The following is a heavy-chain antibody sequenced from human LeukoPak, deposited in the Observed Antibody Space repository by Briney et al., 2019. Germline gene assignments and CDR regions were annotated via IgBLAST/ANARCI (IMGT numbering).Heavy chain of an antibody. CDR3: TRDGGDSTKTAFDM. CDR1: GFTFSDYI. D-gene: IGHD2/OR15-2a*01. Sequence: PGGSLRLSCAASGFTFSDYILDWVRQAPGKGREWVGRIRRGTNNYTTEYAASVKGRFIISRDDSKNSLYLHMNSLKTEDTAVYHCTRDGGDSTKTAFDMWGQGTMVTVSS. V-gene: IGHV3-72*01. J-gene: IGHJ3*02. CDR2: IRRGTNNYTT.